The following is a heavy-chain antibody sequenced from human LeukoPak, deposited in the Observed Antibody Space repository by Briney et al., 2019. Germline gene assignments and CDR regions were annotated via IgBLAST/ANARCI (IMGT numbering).Heavy chain of an antibody. CDR3: VREREGYFDL. Sequence: SKTLSLTCAVYVGSFSGYYWSWIRQPPGKGLEWIGEINHSGSTNYNPSLKSRVTVSVDTSKNQFSLKLSAVTAADTAVYYCVREREGYFDLWGRGTLVTVSS. J-gene: IGHJ2*01. V-gene: IGHV4-34*01. CDR1: VGSFSGYY. CDR2: INHSGST.